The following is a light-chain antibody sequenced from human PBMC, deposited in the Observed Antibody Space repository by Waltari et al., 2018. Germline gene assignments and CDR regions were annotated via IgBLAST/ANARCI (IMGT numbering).Light chain of an antibody. CDR3: SSYTSSSTLL. CDR2: DVS. CDR1: RREVGGQNY. Sequence: QSALTQPATVSGSPGQSIRISCPGNRREVGGQNYYSWYQQHPGKAPKLIIYDVSKRPSGVSNRFSGSKSGNTASLTISGLQAEDEADFYCSSYTSSSTLLFGGGTKLTVL. V-gene: IGLV2-14*01. J-gene: IGLJ3*02.